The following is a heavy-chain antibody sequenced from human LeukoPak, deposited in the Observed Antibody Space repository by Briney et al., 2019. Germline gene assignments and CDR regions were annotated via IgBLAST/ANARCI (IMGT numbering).Heavy chain of an antibody. Sequence: PGGSLRLSCAASGFTVSSHYMSWVRQAPGRGLEWASVIFSDGSTYYADSVKGRFTISRDNSKNTLYLQMNSLRAEDTAVYYCARSTSGSWFGDYWGQGTLVTVSS. V-gene: IGHV3-53*01. CDR1: GFTVSSHY. J-gene: IGHJ4*02. CDR2: IFSDGST. CDR3: ARSTSGSWFGDY. D-gene: IGHD6-13*01.